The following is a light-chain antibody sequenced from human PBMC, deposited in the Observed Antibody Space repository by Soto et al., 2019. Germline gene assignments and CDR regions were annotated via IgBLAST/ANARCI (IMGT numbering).Light chain of an antibody. CDR2: DVS. J-gene: IGLJ2*01. V-gene: IGLV2-14*01. Sequence: QSALTQPASVSGSPGQSITISCTGTSSDVGGYNYVSWYQQQPGKAPKLMIYDVSNRPSGVSNRFSGSKSGNTASLTISVLQAEDDADYYCSSYTSSSTLRVFGGGTKLTVL. CDR3: SSYTSSSTLRV. CDR1: SSDVGGYNY.